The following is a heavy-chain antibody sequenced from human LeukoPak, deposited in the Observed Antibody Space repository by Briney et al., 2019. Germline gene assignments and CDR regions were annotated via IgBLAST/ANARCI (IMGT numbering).Heavy chain of an antibody. J-gene: IGHJ4*02. CDR1: GFTFSSYE. D-gene: IGHD5-18*01. Sequence: GGSLRLSCAASGFTFSSYEMNWVRQAPGKGLEWVSYISSSGSTIYYADSVKGRFTISRDNAKNSLYMQMNSLRAEDTAVYYCARVAQVWSHWGRGTLVTVSS. CDR2: ISSSGSTI. V-gene: IGHV3-48*03. CDR3: ARVAQVWSH.